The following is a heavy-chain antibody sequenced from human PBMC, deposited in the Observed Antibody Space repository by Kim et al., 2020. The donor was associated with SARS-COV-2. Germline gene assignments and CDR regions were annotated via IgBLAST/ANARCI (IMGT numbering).Heavy chain of an antibody. D-gene: IGHD2-2*01. Sequence: ASVKVSCKASGYTFTDYYIHWVRQAPGGELEWMGWIYPKSGGTNYAQKFQGWVTMTRDTSINTAHMELSRLRSDDTAIYYCARQQYPGVGYGMDVWGQGTTVTVSS. J-gene: IGHJ6*02. CDR2: IYPKSGGT. CDR3: ARQQYPGVGYGMDV. V-gene: IGHV1-2*04. CDR1: GYTFTDYY.